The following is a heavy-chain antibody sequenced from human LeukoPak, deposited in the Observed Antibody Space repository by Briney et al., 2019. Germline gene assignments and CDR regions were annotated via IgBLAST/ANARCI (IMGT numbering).Heavy chain of an antibody. CDR2: IYHSGST. D-gene: IGHD2-15*01. CDR3: AICSGLYRDAFDI. Sequence: SQTLSLTCTVSGGSISSGGYYWSWIRQPPGKGLEWIGYIYHSGSTYYNPSLKSRVTISVDRSKNQFSLKLSSVTAADTAVYYCAICSGLYRDAFDIWGQGTMITVSS. J-gene: IGHJ3*02. CDR1: GGSISSGGYY. V-gene: IGHV4-30-2*01.